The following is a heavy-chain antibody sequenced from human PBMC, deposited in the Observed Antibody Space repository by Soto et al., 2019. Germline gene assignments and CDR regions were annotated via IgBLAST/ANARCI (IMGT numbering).Heavy chain of an antibody. Sequence: ASVKVSCKASGYTFTNYEINWVRQATGQGLEWMGWMNPGSGNTDYAHKFQGRVTMTRNISISTAYMELSRLGSDDTAIYYCERMAASGSVNWFDPWGQGTLVTVSS. CDR1: GYTFTNYE. CDR3: ERMAASGSVNWFDP. CDR2: MNPGSGNT. J-gene: IGHJ5*02. V-gene: IGHV1-8*01. D-gene: IGHD5-12*01.